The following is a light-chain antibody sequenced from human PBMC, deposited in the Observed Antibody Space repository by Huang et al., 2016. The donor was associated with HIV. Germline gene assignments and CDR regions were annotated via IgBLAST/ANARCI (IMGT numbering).Light chain of an antibody. V-gene: IGKV3-20*01. CDR3: QQYGTSTST. CDR2: GAS. Sequence: EIVLTQSPGTLSLSPGERATLSCRASQSVSSSHLAWYQQKAGQSPRLLIYGASSRDSGTPNRFSGSGSGTDFTRTISRLDPEDFAVYYCQQYGTSTSTFGQGTRVEVK. J-gene: IGKJ1*01. CDR1: QSVSSSH.